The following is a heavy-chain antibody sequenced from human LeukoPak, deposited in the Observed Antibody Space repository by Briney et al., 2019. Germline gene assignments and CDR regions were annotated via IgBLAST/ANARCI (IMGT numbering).Heavy chain of an antibody. J-gene: IGHJ5*02. CDR2: IYYSGST. CDR1: GGSISSGGYY. D-gene: IGHD2-2*01. Sequence: SQTLSLTCTVSGGSISSGGYYWRWIRHHPGKGLEWIGYIYYSGSTYYNPSLKSRVTISVDTSKNQFSLKLSSVTAADTAVYYCARGGPVRYAVPTSFDPWGQGTLVTVSS. CDR3: ARGGPVRYAVPTSFDP. V-gene: IGHV4-31*03.